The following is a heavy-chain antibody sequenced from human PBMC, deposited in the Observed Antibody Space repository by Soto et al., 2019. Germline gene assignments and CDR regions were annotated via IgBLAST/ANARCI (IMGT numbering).Heavy chain of an antibody. Sequence: QVQLLQWGTGALKPSETLSLTCTVHGGSLGGYYWNWIRQSPGKALEWIGEVSHVDSTNYNPSLNGRANISLDTPKNQFSLKLPSMTAADTAVYYCARAYLTGTTPPYNWFDRWGQGTLVTVSS. J-gene: IGHJ5*02. CDR1: GGSLGGYY. V-gene: IGHV4-34*01. CDR2: VSHVDST. CDR3: ARAYLTGTTPPYNWFDR. D-gene: IGHD1-7*01.